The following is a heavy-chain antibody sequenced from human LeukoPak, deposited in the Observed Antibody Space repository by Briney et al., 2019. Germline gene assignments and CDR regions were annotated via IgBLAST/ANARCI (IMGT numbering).Heavy chain of an antibody. V-gene: IGHV3-7*01. CDR3: ATSRKTTAGDY. CDR1: GFTFSRYW. D-gene: IGHD1-7*01. CDR2: IKQDGSEK. J-gene: IGHJ4*02. Sequence: GGSLRLSCAASGFTFSRYWMSWVRQAPGKGLEWVANIKQDGSEKHYVDSVKGRFTISRDNAKNSLYLQMNSLRAEDTAVYYCATSRKTTAGDYWGQGTLVTVSS.